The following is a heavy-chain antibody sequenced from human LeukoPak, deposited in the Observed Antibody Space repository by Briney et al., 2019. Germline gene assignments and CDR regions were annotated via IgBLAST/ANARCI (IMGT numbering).Heavy chain of an antibody. CDR1: GYTFTGYY. J-gene: IGHJ6*03. CDR3: ARDRTDYDFWSGPSYMDV. Sequence: VASVKVSCKASGYTFTGYYMHWVRQAPGQGLEWMGWINPNSGGTNYAQKFQGRVTMTRDTPISTAYMELSRLRSDDTAVYYCARDRTDYDFWSGPSYMDVWGKGTTVTVSS. D-gene: IGHD3-3*01. CDR2: INPNSGGT. V-gene: IGHV1-2*02.